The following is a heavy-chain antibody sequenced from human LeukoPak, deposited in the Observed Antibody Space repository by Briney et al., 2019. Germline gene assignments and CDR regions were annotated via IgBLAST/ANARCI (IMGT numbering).Heavy chain of an antibody. CDR2: IHHSGST. J-gene: IGHJ3*02. Sequence: SETLSLTCAVSGGSISSSNWWSWVRQPPGKGLEWIGEIHHSGSTNYNPSLKSRVTISVDKSKNQFSLQLSSVAAADTAVYFCAREMAERYYDILTGYYTRDTFDIWGQGTMVTVSS. V-gene: IGHV4-4*02. CDR1: GGSISSSNW. D-gene: IGHD3-9*01. CDR3: AREMAERYYDILTGYYTRDTFDI.